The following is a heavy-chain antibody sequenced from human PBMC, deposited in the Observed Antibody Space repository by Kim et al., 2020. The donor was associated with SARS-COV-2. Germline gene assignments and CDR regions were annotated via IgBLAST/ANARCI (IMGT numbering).Heavy chain of an antibody. CDR3: AKALYSSGWYHYGMDV. Sequence: SVKGRCTISRDKSKNKLDLQMNSLRAEDTAVYYCAKALYSSGWYHYGMDVWGQGTTVTVSS. D-gene: IGHD6-19*01. V-gene: IGHV3-23*01. J-gene: IGHJ6*02.